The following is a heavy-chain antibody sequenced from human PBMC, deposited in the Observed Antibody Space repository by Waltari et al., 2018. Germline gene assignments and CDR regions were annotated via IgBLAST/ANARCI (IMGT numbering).Heavy chain of an antibody. CDR3: AHRRCGSSTSCQGACDI. D-gene: IGHD2-2*01. V-gene: IGHV2-5*01. Sequence: QITLKESGPTLVKPTQTLTLTCTFSGFSLSTSGVGVGWLRQPPGKALEWPAPIYWNDDKRYRPTLKSRLTITKDTSKNQVVLTIANMDPVDTATYYCAHRRCGSSTSCQGACDIWGQGTMVTVSS. J-gene: IGHJ3*02. CDR2: IYWNDDK. CDR1: GFSLSTSGVG.